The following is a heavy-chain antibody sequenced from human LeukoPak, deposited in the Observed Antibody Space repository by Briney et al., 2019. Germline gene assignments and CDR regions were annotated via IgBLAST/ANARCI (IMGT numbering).Heavy chain of an antibody. CDR2: IYYSGST. Sequence: SETLSLTCTVSGGSISSSSYYWGWIRQPPGKGLEWIGSIYYSGSTYYNPSLKSRVTISVDTSKDQFSLKLSSVTAADTAVYYCATNLRAAAGISGWFDPWGQGTLVTVSS. J-gene: IGHJ5*02. CDR3: ATNLRAAAGISGWFDP. CDR1: GGSISSSSYY. D-gene: IGHD6-13*01. V-gene: IGHV4-39*07.